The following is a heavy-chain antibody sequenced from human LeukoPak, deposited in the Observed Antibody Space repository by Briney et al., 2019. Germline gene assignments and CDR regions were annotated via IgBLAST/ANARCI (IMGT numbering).Heavy chain of an antibody. CDR3: TLPTMVRGADY. Sequence: GGSLRLSCAASGFTFSNAWMRWVRQAPGKGLEWVGRIKSKTDGGTTDYAAPVKGRFTISRDDSKNTLYLQMNSLKTEDTAVYYCTLPTMVRGADYWGQGTLVTVSS. V-gene: IGHV3-15*01. J-gene: IGHJ4*02. CDR1: GFTFSNAW. D-gene: IGHD3-10*01. CDR2: IKSKTDGGTT.